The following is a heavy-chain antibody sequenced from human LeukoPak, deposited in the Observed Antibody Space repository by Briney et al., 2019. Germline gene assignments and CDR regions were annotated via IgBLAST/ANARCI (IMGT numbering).Heavy chain of an antibody. CDR3: ARDRGVDTAMVNWFDP. CDR1: GFSFDDYD. J-gene: IGHJ5*02. Sequence: GGSLRLSCAASGFSFDDYDMTWVRQAPGKGLEWVSGINWNGGSTSYADSVKGRFTISRDNAKNSLYLQMNSLRAEDTALYYCARDRGVDTAMVNWFDPWGQGTLVTVSS. V-gene: IGHV3-20*04. D-gene: IGHD5-18*01. CDR2: INWNGGST.